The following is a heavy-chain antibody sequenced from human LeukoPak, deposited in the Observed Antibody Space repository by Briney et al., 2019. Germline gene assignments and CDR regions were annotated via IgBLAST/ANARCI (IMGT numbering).Heavy chain of an antibody. Sequence: SETLSLTCTVSGGSISSSSYYWGWIRQPPGKGLEWIGSIYYSGSTYYNPSLKSRVTISVDTSKNQFSLKLSSVTAADTAVYYCARGDSSGWYSQKYYFDYWGQGTLATVSS. CDR2: IYYSGST. V-gene: IGHV4-39*01. D-gene: IGHD6-19*01. J-gene: IGHJ4*02. CDR3: ARGDSSGWYSQKYYFDY. CDR1: GGSISSSSYY.